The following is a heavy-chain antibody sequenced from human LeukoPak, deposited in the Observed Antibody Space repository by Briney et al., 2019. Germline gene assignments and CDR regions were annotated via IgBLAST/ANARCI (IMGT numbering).Heavy chain of an antibody. Sequence: PSETLSLTCTVADDSISSYYWTWIRQPPGTGLEWIGDIDESGNTNYNPSLKSRVSISVERSKNQFSLNLTSVTAADKAVYYCARTPHYYDSSGRKIAFDIWGPGTKVTVSS. CDR3: ARTPHYYDSSGRKIAFDI. CDR2: IDESGNT. V-gene: IGHV4-34*01. CDR1: DDSISSYY. D-gene: IGHD3-22*01. J-gene: IGHJ3*02.